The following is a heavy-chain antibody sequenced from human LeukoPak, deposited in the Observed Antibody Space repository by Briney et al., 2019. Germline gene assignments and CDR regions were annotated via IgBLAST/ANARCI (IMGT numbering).Heavy chain of an antibody. V-gene: IGHV1-69*05. Sequence: ASVKVSCKASGGTFSSYAISWVRQAPGQGLEWMGGIIPIFGTANYAQKFQGRVTITTDESTSTAYMELSSLRSEDTAVYYCASYSSSLGGYYYYYMDVWGKGTTVTVSS. CDR3: ASYSSSLGGYYYYYMDV. J-gene: IGHJ6*03. D-gene: IGHD6-6*01. CDR1: GGTFSSYA. CDR2: IIPIFGTA.